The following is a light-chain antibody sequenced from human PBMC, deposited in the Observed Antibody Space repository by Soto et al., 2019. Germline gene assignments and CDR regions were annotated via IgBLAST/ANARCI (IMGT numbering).Light chain of an antibody. Sequence: EIVLTQSPDTLSLSPGETATLSCRASENIKTFLAWYQQRPGQPPRLLIFDTVKRATGIPSRFSGSGSGTDFTLTISGVEPEDSATYYCQQRSKWPPITFGQGTRLQIK. CDR3: QQRSKWPPIT. CDR1: ENIKTF. J-gene: IGKJ5*01. CDR2: DTV. V-gene: IGKV3-11*01.